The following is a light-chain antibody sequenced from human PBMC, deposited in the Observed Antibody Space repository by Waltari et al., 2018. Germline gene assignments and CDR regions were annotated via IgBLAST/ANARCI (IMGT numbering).Light chain of an antibody. Sequence: QSVLTQPPSVSAAPAQKVTISCSGTSSNIVNNYVSWYQHLPGTAPKLLIYENNKRPSGIPDRFSGSKSGASATLGITGLQTGDEADFYCGTWDSSLSRGVFGGGTKLTVL. J-gene: IGLJ3*02. CDR1: SSNIVNNY. V-gene: IGLV1-51*02. CDR3: GTWDSSLSRGV. CDR2: ENN.